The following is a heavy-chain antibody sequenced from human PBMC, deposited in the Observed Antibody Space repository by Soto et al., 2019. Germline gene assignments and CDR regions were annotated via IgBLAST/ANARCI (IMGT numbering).Heavy chain of an antibody. CDR1: GFTFSSYG. V-gene: IGHV3-33*01. Sequence: GESLKISCAASGFTFSSYGMHWVRQAPGKGLEGVAVIWYDGSNKYYADSVKGRFTISRDNSKNTLYLQMNSLRAEDTAVYYCARFKDGYNFYFDYWGQGTLVTVSS. CDR3: ARFKDGYNFYFDY. D-gene: IGHD5-12*01. J-gene: IGHJ4*02. CDR2: IWYDGSNK.